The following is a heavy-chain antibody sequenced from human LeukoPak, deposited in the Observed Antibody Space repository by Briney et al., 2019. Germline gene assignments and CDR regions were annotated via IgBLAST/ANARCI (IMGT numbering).Heavy chain of an antibody. CDR1: GYSISSGYF. D-gene: IGHD5-24*01. J-gene: IGHJ5*02. V-gene: IGHV4-38-2*02. CDR3: ARVGDGYNWGFDP. Sequence: PSETLSLTCTVSGYSISSGYFWGWIRQPPGKGLECIGTIYHSGSTYYNPSLKSRVTISVDTSKNQFSLKLSSVTAADTAVYYCARVGDGYNWGFDPWGQGTLVTVSS. CDR2: IYHSGST.